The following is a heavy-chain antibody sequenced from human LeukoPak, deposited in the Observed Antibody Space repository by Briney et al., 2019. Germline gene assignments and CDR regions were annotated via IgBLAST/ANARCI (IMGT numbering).Heavy chain of an antibody. J-gene: IGHJ4*02. V-gene: IGHV3-48*03. CDR2: ISSSGNTI. CDR3: ARMDSRGYRTDY. Sequence: PGGALRLSCTASGFIFRNYEMKWVRQAPGKGLEWVSHISSSGNTISYAASVKGRFSISRDNAKNSLYLQMSSLRVEDTAVYYCARMDSRGYRTDYWGQGTPVTVSS. D-gene: IGHD3-22*01. CDR1: GFIFRNYE.